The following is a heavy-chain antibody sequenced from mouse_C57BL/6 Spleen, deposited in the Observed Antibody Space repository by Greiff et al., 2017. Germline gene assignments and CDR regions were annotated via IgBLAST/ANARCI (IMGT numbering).Heavy chain of an antibody. CDR3: AGEGDENFAY. Sequence: VMLVESGGGLVKPGGSLKLSCAASGFTFSSYAMSWVRQTPEQRLEWVATISDGGSYTYYPDNVKGRFTISRDNAKNNLYLQMSHLKYEDTSMCYCAGEGDENFAYWGQGTLVTVSA. CDR1: GFTFSSYA. V-gene: IGHV5-4*01. J-gene: IGHJ3*01. CDR2: ISDGGSYT.